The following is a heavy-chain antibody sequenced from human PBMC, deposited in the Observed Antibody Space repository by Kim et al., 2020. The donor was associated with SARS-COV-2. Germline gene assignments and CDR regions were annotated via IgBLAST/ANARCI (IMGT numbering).Heavy chain of an antibody. CDR1: GFTFSSYS. D-gene: IGHD1-26*01. J-gene: IGHJ4*02. Sequence: GGSLRLSCAASGFTFSSYSMNWVRQAPGKGLEWVSSISSSSSYIYYADSVKGRFTISRDNAKNSLYLQMNSLRAEDTAVYYCARVKVGAREGDYWGQGTLVTVSS. CDR2: ISSSSSYI. CDR3: ARVKVGAREGDY. V-gene: IGHV3-21*01.